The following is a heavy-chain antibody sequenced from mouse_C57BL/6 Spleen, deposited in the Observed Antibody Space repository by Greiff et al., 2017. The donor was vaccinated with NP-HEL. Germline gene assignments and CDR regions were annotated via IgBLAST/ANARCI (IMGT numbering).Heavy chain of an antibody. D-gene: IGHD4-1*01. CDR3: TRGGNWDVEGFAY. V-gene: IGHV1-15*01. Sequence: QVQLQQSGAELVRPGASVTLSCKASGYTFTDYEMHWVKQTPVHGLEWIGAIDPETGGTAYNQKFKGKAILTADKSSSTAYMELRSLTSEDSAVYYCTRGGNWDVEGFAYWGQGTLVTVSA. J-gene: IGHJ3*01. CDR1: GYTFTDYE. CDR2: IDPETGGT.